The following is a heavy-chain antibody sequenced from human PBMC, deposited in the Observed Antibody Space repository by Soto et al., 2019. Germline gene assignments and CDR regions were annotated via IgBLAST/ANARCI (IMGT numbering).Heavy chain of an antibody. CDR3: VSQRTTVIPQAYFDY. CDR1: GGSVTNSSYY. V-gene: IGHV4-39*01. D-gene: IGHD4-4*01. Sequence: PSETLSLTCTVSGGSVTNSSYYWGWIRQSPGKGLEWIGSVYYRGRSYSKSSVKSRVTISVDTSKNQFSLNLNSVTASDTAVYFCVSQRTTVIPQAYFDYSGPGALVTVST. J-gene: IGHJ4*02. CDR2: VYYRGRS.